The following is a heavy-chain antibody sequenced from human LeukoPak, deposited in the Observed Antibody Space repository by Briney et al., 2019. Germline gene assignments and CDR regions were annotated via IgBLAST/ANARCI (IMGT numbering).Heavy chain of an antibody. CDR1: GFTFSTYA. D-gene: IGHD4-23*01. CDR2: IPYDGSNK. V-gene: IGHV3-30*04. CDR3: ARAEGYGGELDS. Sequence: PGGSLRLSCAASGFTFSTYAMHWVRQAPGKGLDWVAVIPYDGSNKYYADSVKGRFTISRENSKNRLYLQMNSLRAEDTAVYYCARAEGYGGELDSWGQGTLVTVSS. J-gene: IGHJ4*02.